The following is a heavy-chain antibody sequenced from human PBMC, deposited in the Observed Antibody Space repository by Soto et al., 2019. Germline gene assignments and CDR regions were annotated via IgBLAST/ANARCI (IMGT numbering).Heavy chain of an antibody. J-gene: IGHJ3*02. CDR2: IYYSGST. Sequence: SETLSLTCTVSGGSISSYYWSWIRQPPGKGLEWIGYIYYSGSTNYNPSLKSRVTISVDTSKNQFSLKLSSVTAADTAVYYCARNLAAAANEASDIWGQGTLVTLSS. V-gene: IGHV4-59*01. CDR3: ARNLAAAANEASDI. D-gene: IGHD6-13*01. CDR1: GGSISSYY.